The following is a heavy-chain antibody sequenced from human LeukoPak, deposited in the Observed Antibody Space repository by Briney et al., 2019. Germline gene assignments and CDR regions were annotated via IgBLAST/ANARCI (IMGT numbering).Heavy chain of an antibody. CDR2: INHSGST. Sequence: PSETLSLTCAVYGGSFSGYYWSWIRQPPGKGLEWIGEINHSGSTNYNPSLRSRVTMSVDTSKNQFSLKLSSVTAADTAVYYCARGPRYSYGIFDYWGQGTLVTVSS. D-gene: IGHD5-18*01. J-gene: IGHJ4*02. V-gene: IGHV4-34*01. CDR1: GGSFSGYY. CDR3: ARGPRYSYGIFDY.